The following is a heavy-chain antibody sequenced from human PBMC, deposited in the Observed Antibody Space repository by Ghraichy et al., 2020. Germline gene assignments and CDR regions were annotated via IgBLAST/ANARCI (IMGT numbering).Heavy chain of an antibody. V-gene: IGHV1-8*01. Sequence: ASVKVSCKASGYTFTTYEINWVRQATGQGLEWMGWMNPISGNTGYAQKFQGRVTMTRNTSISTAYMELSSLRSEDTAMYYCTILRGGGTYPRFDPWGQGTLVTVSS. J-gene: IGHJ5*02. CDR1: GYTFTTYE. CDR2: MNPISGNT. CDR3: TILRGGGTYPRFDP. D-gene: IGHD1-26*01.